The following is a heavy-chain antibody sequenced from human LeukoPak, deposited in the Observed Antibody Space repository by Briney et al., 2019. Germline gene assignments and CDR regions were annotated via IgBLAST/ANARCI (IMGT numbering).Heavy chain of an antibody. J-gene: IGHJ5*02. D-gene: IGHD1-1*01. Sequence: GGSLRLSCAASGFTFSSYWMSWVRQAPGKGLEWVANIKQDGSEKYYVDSVKGRLTISRDHAKNSLYLQMNSLVAQDTAVYYCPRRGRHNWKYTGFDPWGQGTLVTVSS. CDR2: IKQDGSEK. V-gene: IGHV3-7*01. CDR3: PRRGRHNWKYTGFDP. CDR1: GFTFSSYW.